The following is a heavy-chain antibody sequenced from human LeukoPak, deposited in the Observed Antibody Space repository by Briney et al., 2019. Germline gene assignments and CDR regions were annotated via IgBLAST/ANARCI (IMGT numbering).Heavy chain of an antibody. CDR2: IYDSGST. V-gene: IGHV4-59*12. Sequence: SETLSLTCTASRCSISGNYWSWIRQSPGKGLEWIGYIYDSGSTNYNPSLESRVTISVDTSKNQFSLRLTSVTAADTAVYYCTRDHGRSIVLDWGQGTLVTVSS. CDR3: TRDHGRSIVLD. J-gene: IGHJ4*02. D-gene: IGHD1-26*01. CDR1: RCSISGNY.